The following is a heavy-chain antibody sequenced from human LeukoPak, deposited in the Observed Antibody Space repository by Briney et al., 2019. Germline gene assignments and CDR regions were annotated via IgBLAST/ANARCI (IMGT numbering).Heavy chain of an antibody. J-gene: IGHJ3*02. Sequence: GGSLRLSCAACGFTFSNYWMHWVRQAPGKGLVWVSRIKSDGSSISYADSVKGRFTISRDNAKNTLHLQMNSLRVEDTAVYYCARESIMRVGRQSDAFDIWGQGTMVTVSS. CDR3: ARESIMRVGRQSDAFDI. D-gene: IGHD3-22*01. CDR2: IKSDGSSI. CDR1: GFTFSNYW. V-gene: IGHV3-74*01.